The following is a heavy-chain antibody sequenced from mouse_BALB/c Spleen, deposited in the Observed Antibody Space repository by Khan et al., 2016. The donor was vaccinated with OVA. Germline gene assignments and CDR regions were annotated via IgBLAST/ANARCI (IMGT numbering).Heavy chain of an antibody. CDR3: IRNSKMCDFTC. CDR2: IRSAGST. J-gene: IGHJ3*01. Sequence: QVQLKESGPGLVQPSQSLSITCTVSGFSLNTYGIHWIRQSQGKGLEWLGVIRSAGSTDYNGAFISSLSITKDNSKSQVFFRMSSLQADDTAEYYCIRNSKMCDFTCWGQGTLVIISA. V-gene: IGHV2-2*01. D-gene: IGHD2-13*01. CDR1: GFSLNTYG.